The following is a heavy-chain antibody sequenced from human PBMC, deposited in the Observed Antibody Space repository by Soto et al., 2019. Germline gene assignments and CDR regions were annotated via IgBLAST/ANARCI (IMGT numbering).Heavy chain of an antibody. J-gene: IGHJ6*02. CDR3: AKDILQLSGYYGMDV. D-gene: IGHD6-6*01. V-gene: IGHV3-43*01. CDR1: GFTFDDYT. Sequence: GGSLRLSCAASGFTFDDYTMHWVRQAPGKGLEWISLISWDGGITYYADSVKGRFTISRDNSKNSLYLQMNSLRTEDTALYYCAKDILQLSGYYGMDVWGQGTTVTVSS. CDR2: ISWDGGIT.